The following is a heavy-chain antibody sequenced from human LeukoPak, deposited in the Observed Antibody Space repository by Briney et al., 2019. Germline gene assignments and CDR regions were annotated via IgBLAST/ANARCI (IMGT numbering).Heavy chain of an antibody. Sequence: ASVKVSCKASGYTFTSYYMHWVRRAPGQGLEWMGIINPSGGSTSYAQKFQGRVTMTRDTSTSTVYMELSSLRSEDTAVYYCARDYRATAMVKHPFDYWGQGTLVTVSS. J-gene: IGHJ4*02. CDR2: INPSGGST. CDR3: ARDYRATAMVKHPFDY. D-gene: IGHD5-18*01. V-gene: IGHV1-46*01. CDR1: GYTFTSYY.